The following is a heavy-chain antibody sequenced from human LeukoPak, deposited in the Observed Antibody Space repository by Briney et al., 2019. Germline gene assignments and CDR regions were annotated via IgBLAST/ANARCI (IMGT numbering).Heavy chain of an antibody. CDR3: ARSQEGWFDP. CDR1: GGTFSSYA. Sequence: GASVKVSCKASGGTFSSYAISWVRQAPGQGLEWMGGIIPIFGTANYAQKFQGRVTITTDESTSTAYMELSSLRSEDTAVYYCARSQEGWFDPWGQGTLVTVSS. V-gene: IGHV1-69*05. J-gene: IGHJ5*02. CDR2: IIPIFGTA.